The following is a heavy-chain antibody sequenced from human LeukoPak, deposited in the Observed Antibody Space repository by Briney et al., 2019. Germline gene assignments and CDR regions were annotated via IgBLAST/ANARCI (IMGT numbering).Heavy chain of an antibody. CDR1: GNSVNSGGYY. V-gene: IGHV4-31*03. CDR3: ARGYYDSSGLDAFNI. CDR2: IYYSGST. J-gene: IGHJ3*02. D-gene: IGHD3-22*01. Sequence: SQTPSLTCTVSGNSVNSGGYYWSWIRQHPGKGLEWIGYIYYSGSTHYNPSLKSRVSISIDTTKNLFSLNLSSVTAADTAVYYCARGYYDSSGLDAFNIWGQGTTVTVSS.